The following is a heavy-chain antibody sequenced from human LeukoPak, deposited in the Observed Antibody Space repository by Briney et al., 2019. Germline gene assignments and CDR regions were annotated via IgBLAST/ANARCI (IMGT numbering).Heavy chain of an antibody. Sequence: GGSLRLSCAASGFTFSGYAMSWVRQAPGKGLEWVSAISGSGGNTYFADSVKGRFTISRDNSKNTVYLQMNSLRAEDMAVYFCAKEYGYDYNYFYSMDVWGKGTTVTISS. V-gene: IGHV3-23*01. CDR1: GFTFSGYA. D-gene: IGHD1-1*01. CDR2: ISGSGGNT. CDR3: AKEYGYDYNYFYSMDV. J-gene: IGHJ6*03.